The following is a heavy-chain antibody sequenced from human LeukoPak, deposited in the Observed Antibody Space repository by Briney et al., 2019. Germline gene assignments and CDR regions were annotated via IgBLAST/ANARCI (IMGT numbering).Heavy chain of an antibody. CDR1: GDSISSGDYY. CDR2: ISSSGST. Sequence: PSETLSLTCTVSGDSISSGDYYWSWIRQPAGKGLEWIGRISSSGSTNYNPSLKSRVTISVDTSKNQFSLKLSSVTAADTAVYYCTRGSIAYYYMDVWGKGTTVTISS. V-gene: IGHV4-61*02. D-gene: IGHD3-22*01. CDR3: TRGSIAYYYMDV. J-gene: IGHJ6*03.